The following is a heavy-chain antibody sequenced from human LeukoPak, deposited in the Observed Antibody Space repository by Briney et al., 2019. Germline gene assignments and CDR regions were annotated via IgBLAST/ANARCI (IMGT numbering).Heavy chain of an antibody. CDR2: ISYDGSNK. V-gene: IGHV3-30*04. J-gene: IGHJ6*04. Sequence: GGSLRLSCAASGFTFSSYAMHWVRQAPGKGLEWVAVISYDGSNKYYADSVKGRFTISRDNSKNTLYLQMNSLRAEDTAVYYCARDKGGGYNWNDPNYYGMDVWGKGTTVTVS. D-gene: IGHD1-1*01. CDR1: GFTFSSYA. CDR3: ARDKGGGYNWNDPNYYGMDV.